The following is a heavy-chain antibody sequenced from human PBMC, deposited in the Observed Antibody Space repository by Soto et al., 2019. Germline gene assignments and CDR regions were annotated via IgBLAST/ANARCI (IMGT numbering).Heavy chain of an antibody. J-gene: IGHJ4*02. CDR2: INPSGGST. V-gene: IGHV1-46*01. CDR3: AIAEGVKLWFLVY. CDR1: GYTLTSYY. D-gene: IGHD5-18*01. Sequence: ASVKVSCKASGYTLTSYYMHWVRQAPGQGLEWMGIINPSGGSTSYAQKFQGRVTMTRDTSTSTVYMELSSLRSEDTAVYYCAIAEGVKLWFLVYWGQGTLVTVSS.